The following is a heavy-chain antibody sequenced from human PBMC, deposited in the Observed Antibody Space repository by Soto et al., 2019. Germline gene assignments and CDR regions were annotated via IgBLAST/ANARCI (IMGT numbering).Heavy chain of an antibody. D-gene: IGHD2-21*02. CDR3: ARTIVVVTAISGYRAFDY. CDR2: IYYSGST. J-gene: IGHJ4*02. Sequence: SETLSLTCTFSGCSVSSGSYYWSWIRQPPGKGLEWIGYIYYSGSTNYNPSLKSRVTISVDTSKNQFSLKLSSVTAADTAVYYCARTIVVVTAISGYRAFDYWGQGVLVTVSS. V-gene: IGHV4-61*01. CDR1: GCSVSSGSYY.